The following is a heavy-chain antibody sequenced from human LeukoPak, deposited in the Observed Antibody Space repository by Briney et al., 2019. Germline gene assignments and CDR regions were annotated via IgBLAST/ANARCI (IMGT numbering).Heavy chain of an antibody. CDR3: ARDQGAVSNFFDL. CDR1: GFTFSSYA. Sequence: QPGGSLRLSCAASGFTFSSYAMSWVRQAPGKGLEWISYISSSGSIRYYADSVKGRFTISRDNADNSLYLQMTSLGAEDTALYYCARDQGAVSNFFDLWGQGTLVAVSS. CDR2: ISSSGSIR. J-gene: IGHJ4*02. D-gene: IGHD6-19*01. V-gene: IGHV3-48*04.